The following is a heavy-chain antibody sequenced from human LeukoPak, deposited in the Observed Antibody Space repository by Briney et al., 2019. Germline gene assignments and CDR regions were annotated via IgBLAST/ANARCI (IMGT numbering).Heavy chain of an antibody. CDR1: GFTFDDYA. V-gene: IGHV3-9*01. J-gene: IGHJ4*02. CDR2: ISWNSGSI. Sequence: GGSLRLSCAASGFTFDDYAMHWVRQAPEKGLEWVSGISWNSGSIGYADSVKGRFTISRDNAKNSLYLQMNSLRAEDTALYYCAKAVTTVTTGPDYWGQGTLVTVSS. D-gene: IGHD4-17*01. CDR3: AKAVTTVTTGPDY.